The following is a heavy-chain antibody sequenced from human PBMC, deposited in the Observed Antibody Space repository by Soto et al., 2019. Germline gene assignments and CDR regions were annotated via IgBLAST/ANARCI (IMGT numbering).Heavy chain of an antibody. J-gene: IGHJ4*02. D-gene: IGHD3-10*01. V-gene: IGHV4-31*03. CDR2: IYYSGST. CDR3: ATDSYYYGSGSYYFDY. CDR1: GGSISSGGYY. Sequence: SETLSLTCTVSGGSISSGGYYWSWIRQHPGKGLEWIGYIYYSGSTYYNPSLKSRVTISVDTSKNQFSLKLSSVTAADTAVYYCATDSYYYGSGSYYFDYWGQGTLVTVSS.